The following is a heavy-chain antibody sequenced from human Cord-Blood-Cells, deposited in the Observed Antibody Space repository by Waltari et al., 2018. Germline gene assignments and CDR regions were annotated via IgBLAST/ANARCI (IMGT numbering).Heavy chain of an antibody. CDR2: IYYSGST. Sequence: QVQLQESGPGLVKPSETLSLTCTVSGGSISSYYWSWIRQPPGKGLEWIGYIYYSGSTNYNPSRKGRVTISVDTSKNQFSLKLSSVTAAETAGYYCARGWGSVYWGQGTLVTVSS. CDR3: ARGWGSVY. D-gene: IGHD7-27*01. CDR1: GGSISSYY. V-gene: IGHV4-59*01. J-gene: IGHJ4*02.